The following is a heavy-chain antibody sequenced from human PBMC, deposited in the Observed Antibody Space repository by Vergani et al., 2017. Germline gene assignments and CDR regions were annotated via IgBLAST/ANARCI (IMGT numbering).Heavy chain of an antibody. J-gene: IGHJ6*02. CDR3: ASEVWELLMHGFDV. Sequence: QVRLVQSGAEVRKPGASVKVFCKASADTLTGYYLHWVRQAPGQGLEWMGWISPSSGGTNYERKFQGRVTMTRDTSTSTIYMELSSLTSDDTAIYYCASEVWELLMHGFDVWGQGTAVIVSS. V-gene: IGHV1-2*02. CDR2: ISPSSGGT. D-gene: IGHD1-26*01. CDR1: ADTLTGYY.